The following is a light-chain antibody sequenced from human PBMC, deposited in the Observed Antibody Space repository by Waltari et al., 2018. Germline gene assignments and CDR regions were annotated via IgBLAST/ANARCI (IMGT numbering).Light chain of an antibody. Sequence: QLVLTQSPSASASLGASVKLPCTLSSGHSSYTIHTHEQQPEKGPRYLMKVNSDGSHSKGDGIPDRFSGSSSGAERYLTISSLQSEDEADYYCQTWGTGIRVFGGGTKLTVL. CDR3: QTWGTGIRV. CDR2: VNSDGSH. J-gene: IGLJ3*02. CDR1: SGHSSYT. V-gene: IGLV4-69*01.